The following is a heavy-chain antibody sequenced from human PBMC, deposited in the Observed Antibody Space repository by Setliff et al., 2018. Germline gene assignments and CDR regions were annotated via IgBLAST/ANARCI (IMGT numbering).Heavy chain of an antibody. V-gene: IGHV4-4*08. D-gene: IGHD6-19*01. CDR2: IHHSGST. CDR3: ARGVSSVSWTPRY. Sequence: SETLSLTCTVSDGSISTYYWSWIRQPPGKRLEWIGFIHHSGSTNYNPSLKSRVTISVDMSKNQFSLKLSSVIAADTAVYYCARGVSSVSWTPRYWGRGILVTVPQ. CDR1: DGSISTYY. J-gene: IGHJ4*02.